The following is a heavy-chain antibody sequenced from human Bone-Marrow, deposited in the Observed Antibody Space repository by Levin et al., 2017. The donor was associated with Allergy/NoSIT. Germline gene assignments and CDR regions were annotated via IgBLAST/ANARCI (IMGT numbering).Heavy chain of an antibody. Sequence: PGESLKISCAASGFTFSSYAMHWVRQAPGKGLEWVAVISYDGRNKYYADSVKGRFTISRDNSKHTLYLQMNSLRGEDTAVFYCARDSYSSGWDPFYYYYGMDVWGQGTTVTVSS. J-gene: IGHJ6*02. D-gene: IGHD6-19*01. CDR1: GFTFSSYA. CDR2: ISYDGRNK. CDR3: ARDSYSSGWDPFYYYYGMDV. V-gene: IGHV3-30*04.